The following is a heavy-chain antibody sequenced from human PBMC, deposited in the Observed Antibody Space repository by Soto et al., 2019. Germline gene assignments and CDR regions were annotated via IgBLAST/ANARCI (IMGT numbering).Heavy chain of an antibody. V-gene: IGHV1-69*13. CDR1: GGTFSSYA. D-gene: IGHD2-15*01. CDR3: ARADRDIVVVVAAIDYYYYGMDV. Sequence: SVKVSCKASGGTFSSYAISWVRQAPGQGLEWMGGIIPIFGTANYAQKFQGRVTITADESTSTAYMELSSLRSEDTAVYYCARADRDIVVVVAAIDYYYYGMDVWGQGTTVTVSS. J-gene: IGHJ6*02. CDR2: IIPIFGTA.